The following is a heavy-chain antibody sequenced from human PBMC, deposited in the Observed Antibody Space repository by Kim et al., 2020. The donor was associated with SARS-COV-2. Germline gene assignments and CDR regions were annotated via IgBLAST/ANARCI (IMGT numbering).Heavy chain of an antibody. D-gene: IGHD6-13*01. Sequence: SETLSLTCAVYGGSFSGYYWSWIRQPPGKGLEWIGEINHSGSTNYNPSLKSRVTISVDTSKNQFSLKLSSVTAADTAVYYCARASFSSSFYEDYWGQGTLVTVSS. CDR3: ARASFSSSFYEDY. V-gene: IGHV4-34*01. CDR1: GGSFSGYY. CDR2: INHSGST. J-gene: IGHJ4*02.